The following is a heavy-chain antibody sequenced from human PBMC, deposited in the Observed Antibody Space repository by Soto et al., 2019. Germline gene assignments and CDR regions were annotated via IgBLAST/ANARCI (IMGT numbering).Heavy chain of an antibody. CDR3: ARGHVDRVATTRTI. CDR1: WGTFNSYN. D-gene: IGHD5-12*01. J-gene: IGHJ4*02. V-gene: IGHV1-69*02. Sequence: SVKVSCKASWGTFNSYNISWVREAPGQGLEWMGRIIPILGIANYAQKFQGRVTITADKSTSTAYMELSSLRSEDTAVYYCARGHVDRVATTRTIWGQGTLVTVSS. CDR2: IIPILGIA.